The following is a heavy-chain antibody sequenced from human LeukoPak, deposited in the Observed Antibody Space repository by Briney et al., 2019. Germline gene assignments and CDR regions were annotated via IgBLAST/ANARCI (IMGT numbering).Heavy chain of an antibody. CDR2: INPNTGGR. D-gene: IGHD2-15*01. V-gene: IGHV1-2*02. Sequence: ASVKVSCKASGYSFTGHYMHWVRQAPGQGLEWMGWINPNTGGRKYAQKFQGRVTMTKDISISTAFMELSSLTSDDTAVYYCARDIDVQDYFDSWGQGTLVTVSS. CDR3: ARDIDVQDYFDS. CDR1: GYSFTGHY. J-gene: IGHJ4*02.